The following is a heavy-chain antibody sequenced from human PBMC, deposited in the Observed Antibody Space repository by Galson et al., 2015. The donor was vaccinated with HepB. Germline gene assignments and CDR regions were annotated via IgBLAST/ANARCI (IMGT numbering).Heavy chain of an antibody. CDR1: GYSFTSYW. Sequence: QSGAAAKKPVESLTTSCQGSGYSFTSYWIGWVRQMPGKALVWMGIIYTGDSDTRYSPSFQGQVTISADKSISTAYLQWSSLKASDTAMYYCARQGPTDAFDIWGQGTMVTVSS. V-gene: IGHV5-51*01. J-gene: IGHJ3*02. CDR3: ARQGPTDAFDI. CDR2: IYTGDSDT.